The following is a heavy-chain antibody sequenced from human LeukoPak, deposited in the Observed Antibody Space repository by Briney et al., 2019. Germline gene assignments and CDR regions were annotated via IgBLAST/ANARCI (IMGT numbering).Heavy chain of an antibody. CDR2: IYYSGST. Sequence: SETLSLTCSVSGGSISGSNYYWGWIRQPPGKGLEWIGSIYYSGSTYYNPSLKSRVTISVDTSKNQFSLKLSSVTAADTAVYYCARVYGGNSVYYYYYYMDVWGKGTTVTVSS. D-gene: IGHD4-23*01. V-gene: IGHV4-39*07. CDR1: GGSISGSNYY. J-gene: IGHJ6*03. CDR3: ARVYGGNSVYYYYYYMDV.